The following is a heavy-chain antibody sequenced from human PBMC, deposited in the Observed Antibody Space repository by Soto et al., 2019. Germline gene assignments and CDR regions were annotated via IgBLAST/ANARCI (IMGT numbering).Heavy chain of an antibody. J-gene: IGHJ3*02. D-gene: IGHD3-9*01. CDR3: ARDADVLTGSDAFDI. Sequence: QVQLVESGGGLVKPGGSPRLSCAASGFTFSDYYMTWIRQAPGKGLEWVSYISSSNSYTNYADSVKGRFTISRDNAKNSLYLQMNSLRAEDTAVYYCARDADVLTGSDAFDIWGQGTMVTVSS. V-gene: IGHV3-11*05. CDR1: GFTFSDYY. CDR2: ISSSNSYT.